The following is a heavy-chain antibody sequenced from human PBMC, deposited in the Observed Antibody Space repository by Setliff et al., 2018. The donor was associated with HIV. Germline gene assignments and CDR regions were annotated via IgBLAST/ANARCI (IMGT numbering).Heavy chain of an antibody. CDR1: GFTFGDYA. V-gene: IGHV3-49*03. CDR2: IRSKAYGGTT. J-gene: IGHJ4*02. Sequence: GGSLRLSCTASGFTFGDYAMTWFRQAPGKGLEWVGFIRSKAYGGTTEYAASAKGRFTISRDDSKNTLYLQMNSLRAEDTAVYYCVGPHCSSRGRCYAFDRWGQGTRVTVSS. D-gene: IGHD2-15*01. CDR3: VGPHCSSRGRCYAFDR.